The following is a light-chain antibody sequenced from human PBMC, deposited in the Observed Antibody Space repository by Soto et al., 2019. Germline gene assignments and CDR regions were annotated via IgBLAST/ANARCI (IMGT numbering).Light chain of an antibody. Sequence: EIVMTQSPATLSVSPGETATLSCRASQSVGSAVAWYQHKPGQAPRLLIVGASIRATGVPGRFSGGGSGTEFTLTISSLQSEDFAVYYCQQYKNWPPLPFCGGTTVEIK. CDR1: QSVGSA. CDR3: QQYKNWPPLP. CDR2: GAS. V-gene: IGKV3-15*01. J-gene: IGKJ4*01.